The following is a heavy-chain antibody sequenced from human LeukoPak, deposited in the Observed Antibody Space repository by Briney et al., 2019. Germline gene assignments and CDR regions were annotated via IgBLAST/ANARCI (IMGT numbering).Heavy chain of an antibody. CDR1: GFTFSSYA. J-gene: IGHJ4*02. CDR2: ISGSGDST. Sequence: GGSLRLSCAASGFTFSSYAMSWVRQAPGKGLEWVSAISGSGDSTYYADSVKGLFTISRDNSKNTLYLQMNSLRAEDTAVYYCAKYGDSYRTIDYWGQGTLVTVSS. V-gene: IGHV3-23*01. CDR3: AKYGDSYRTIDY. D-gene: IGHD4-17*01.